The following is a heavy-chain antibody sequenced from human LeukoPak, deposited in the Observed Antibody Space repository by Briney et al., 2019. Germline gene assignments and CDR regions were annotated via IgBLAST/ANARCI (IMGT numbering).Heavy chain of an antibody. J-gene: IGHJ4*02. Sequence: GGSLRLSCAASGFTFSSYSMNWVRQAPGKGLEWVSYISSSSSTIYYADSVKGRFTISRDNAKNSLYLQMNSLRAEDTAVYYCARHSSSWYVDYWGQGTLVTVSS. CDR2: ISSSSSTI. CDR1: GFTFSSYS. V-gene: IGHV3-48*04. D-gene: IGHD6-13*01. CDR3: ARHSSSWYVDY.